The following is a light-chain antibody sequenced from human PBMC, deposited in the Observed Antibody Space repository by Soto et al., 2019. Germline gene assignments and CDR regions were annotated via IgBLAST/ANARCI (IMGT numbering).Light chain of an antibody. CDR2: EVS. Sequence: QSVLTQPASVSGSPGQSITISCTGTSSDVGSYNLVSWYQQLPGKAPKLIIYEVSKWPSGVSNRFSGSKSGNTASLTISGLQAEDEADYYCCSWAGSNSFYFFGTGTKVTVL. CDR1: SSDVGSYNL. V-gene: IGLV2-23*02. J-gene: IGLJ1*01. CDR3: CSWAGSNSFYF.